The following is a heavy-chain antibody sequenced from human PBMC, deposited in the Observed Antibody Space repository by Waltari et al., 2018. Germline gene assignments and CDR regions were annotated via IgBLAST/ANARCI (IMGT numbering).Heavy chain of an antibody. CDR3: ATKHCTNGVCYPYHDAFDI. J-gene: IGHJ3*02. CDR1: GYTFTGYY. V-gene: IGHV1-2*02. Sequence: QVQLVQSGAEVKKPGASVRVSCKASGYTFTGYYMPWVRQAPGQGLEWMGWINPNSGGTNYAQKFQGRVTMTRDTSISTAYMELSRLRSDDTAVYYCATKHCTNGVCYPYHDAFDIWGQGTMVTVSS. D-gene: IGHD2-8*01. CDR2: INPNSGGT.